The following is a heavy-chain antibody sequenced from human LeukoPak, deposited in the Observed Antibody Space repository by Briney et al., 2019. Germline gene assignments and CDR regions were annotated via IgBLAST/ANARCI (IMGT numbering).Heavy chain of an antibody. CDR2: ISGSGGST. CDR1: GFTFSSYA. J-gene: IGHJ1*01. D-gene: IGHD3-10*01. Sequence: GGSLRLSCAASGFTFSSYAMSWVRQPPGKGLEWVSAISGSGGSTYYADSVKGRFSISRDNSKNTLYLQMISLRAEDAAIYYCARRYYGSGSYGFQHWGQGTLVTVSS. CDR3: ARRYYGSGSYGFQH. V-gene: IGHV3-23*01.